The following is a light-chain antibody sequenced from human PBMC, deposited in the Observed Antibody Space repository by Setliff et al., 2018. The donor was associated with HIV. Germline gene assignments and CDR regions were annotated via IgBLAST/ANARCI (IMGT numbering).Light chain of an antibody. J-gene: IGLJ1*01. Sequence: QSALAQPASVSGSPGQSITISCTGTSSDFGYYNYVSWYQQHPGKAPKLMIYDVSSRPSGVSNRFSGSKSGNTASLTISGLQADDEADYYCISYTTSSLCLFGSGTKVTVL. V-gene: IGLV2-14*03. CDR1: SSDFGYYNY. CDR2: DVS. CDR3: ISYTTSSLCL.